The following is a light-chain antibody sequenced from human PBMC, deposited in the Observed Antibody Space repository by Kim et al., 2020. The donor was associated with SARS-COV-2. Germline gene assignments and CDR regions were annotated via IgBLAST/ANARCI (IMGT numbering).Light chain of an antibody. CDR1: SLRNYY. CDR3: NSRDSSGNHLV. CDR2: GKN. Sequence: SSELTQDPAVSVALGQTVRITCQGDSLRNYYASWYQQQPGQAPVLVLFGKNNRPSGIPDRFSGFTLGNPASLTITGPQSEAEADDFCNSRDSSGNHLVFG. J-gene: IGLJ3*02. V-gene: IGLV3-19*01.